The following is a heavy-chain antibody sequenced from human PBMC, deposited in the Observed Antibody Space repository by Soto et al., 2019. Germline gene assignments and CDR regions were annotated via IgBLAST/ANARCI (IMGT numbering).Heavy chain of an antibody. D-gene: IGHD2-2*01. J-gene: IGHJ5*02. V-gene: IGHV4-39*01. CDR1: GGSISSVSYY. CDR2: IYYSGSA. Sequence: SETLSLTCSVSGGSISSVSYYWGWIRKPPGKGLEWIGSIYYSGSAYYSPSLKSRVTMSVDTSKNQLSLELRSVTAADTAVYYCARLHCNSPNCVPLDPWGQGTQVTSPQ. CDR3: ARLHCNSPNCVPLDP.